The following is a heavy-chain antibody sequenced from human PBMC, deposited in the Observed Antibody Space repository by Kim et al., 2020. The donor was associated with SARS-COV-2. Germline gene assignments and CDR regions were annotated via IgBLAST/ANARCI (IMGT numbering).Heavy chain of an antibody. CDR1: GGSISSYY. V-gene: IGHV4-59*13. D-gene: IGHD6-6*01. CDR2: IYYSGST. Sequence: SETLSLTCTVSGGSISSYYWSWIRQPPGKGLEWIGYIYYSGSTNYNPSLKSRVTISVDTSKNQFSLKLSSVTAADTAVYYCARDSSRAPDSYSSSPEGQLYYYYYGMDVWGQGTTVTVSS. J-gene: IGHJ6*02. CDR3: ARDSSRAPDSYSSSPEGQLYYYYYGMDV.